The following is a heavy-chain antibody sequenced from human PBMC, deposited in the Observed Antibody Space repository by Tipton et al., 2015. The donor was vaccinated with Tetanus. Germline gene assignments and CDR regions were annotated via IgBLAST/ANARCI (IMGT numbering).Heavy chain of an antibody. CDR2: VYPGDSTT. CDR3: ARRRTTTALANYFDS. V-gene: IGHV5-51*01. J-gene: IGHJ4*02. CDR1: GYNFTAYY. D-gene: IGHD1-1*01. Sequence: QSGAEVKKPGESLQISCKGSGYNFTAYYIGWVRQMPGKGLEWMGIVYPGDSTTKYSPSLQGQVTISADRSITTAYLRWSSLKASDTAIYYCARRRTTTALANYFDSWGQGTQVTVSS.